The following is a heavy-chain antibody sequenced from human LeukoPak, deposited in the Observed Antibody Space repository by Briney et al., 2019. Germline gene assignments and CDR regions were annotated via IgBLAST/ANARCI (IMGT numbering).Heavy chain of an antibody. CDR1: GGSISSGGYS. Sequence: PSQTLSLTCAVSGGSISSGGYSWSWIRQPPGKGLEWIVYIYYSGSTNYNPSLKSRVTISVDTSKNQFSLKLSSVTAADTAVYYCAREEYYYDSSGFFYWGQGTLVTVSS. V-gene: IGHV4-30-4*07. CDR2: IYYSGST. D-gene: IGHD3-22*01. J-gene: IGHJ4*02. CDR3: AREEYYYDSSGFFY.